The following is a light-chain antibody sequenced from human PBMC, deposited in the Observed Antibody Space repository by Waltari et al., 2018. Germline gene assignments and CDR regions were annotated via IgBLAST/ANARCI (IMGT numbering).Light chain of an antibody. CDR1: GSNIAACHD. Sequence: QSVLTQPPSVSGAPGQRVTISCTGSGSNIAACHDVHWYQQLPGTAPKLLIYGNTNRPSGVPDRFAGSKSGTSGSLAITGLQAEDEAYYYCQSYDSSLTGSWVFGGGTKLTVL. V-gene: IGLV1-40*01. J-gene: IGLJ3*02. CDR3: QSYDSSLTGSWV. CDR2: GNT.